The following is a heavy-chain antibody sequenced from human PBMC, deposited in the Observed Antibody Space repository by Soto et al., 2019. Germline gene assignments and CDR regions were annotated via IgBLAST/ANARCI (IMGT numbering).Heavy chain of an antibody. V-gene: IGHV4-31*03. J-gene: IGHJ4*02. CDR2: ISYTGNT. Sequence: QVQLQESGPGLVKPSQTLSLTCTVSGGSISSGGTGSYWTWIRQLPGKGLEWIGYISYTGNTYYNPSLKSRPTISIDTSENQFSVKLTSVTAADTAVYFCASGHDAYKVRYWGQGTLVTVSS. CDR3: ASGHDAYKVRY. D-gene: IGHD1-1*01. CDR1: GGSISSGGTGSY.